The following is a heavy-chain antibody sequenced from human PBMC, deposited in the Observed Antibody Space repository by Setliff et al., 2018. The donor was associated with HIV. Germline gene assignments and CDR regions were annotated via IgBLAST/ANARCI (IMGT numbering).Heavy chain of an antibody. CDR2: IYHSGST. V-gene: IGHV4-4*02. CDR1: GASISSSNW. Sequence: KPSETLSLTCAVSGASISSSNWWSWVRQSPGKGLEWIREIYHSGSTNYNPSIKSRVTISLDKSKNQISLKLTSVTAADTAVYYCAEDDVPRDFDIWGQGTMVTVSS. J-gene: IGHJ3*02. CDR3: AEDDVPRDFDI.